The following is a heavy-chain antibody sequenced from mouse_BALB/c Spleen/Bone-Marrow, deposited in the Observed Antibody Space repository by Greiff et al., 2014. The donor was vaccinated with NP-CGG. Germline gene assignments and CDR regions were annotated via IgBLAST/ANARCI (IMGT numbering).Heavy chain of an antibody. CDR2: IHPGSGGT. D-gene: IGHD3-3*01. J-gene: IGHJ4*01. CDR1: GYTFTDYE. CDR3: TRGWDAMDY. Sequence: QVQLQQSGAELVRPGASVKLSCKALGYTFTDYEIHWVRQTPEHGVEWIGAIHPGSGGTAYNQKFKGKATLTVDRSSNTAHMELSSLTSEDSAVYYCTRGWDAMDYWGQGTSVTVSS. V-gene: IGHV1-15*01.